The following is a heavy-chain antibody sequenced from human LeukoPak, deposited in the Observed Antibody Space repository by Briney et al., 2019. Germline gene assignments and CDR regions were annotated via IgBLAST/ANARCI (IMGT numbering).Heavy chain of an antibody. CDR2: ISAYNGNT. V-gene: IGHV1-18*01. J-gene: IGHJ4*02. Sequence: ASVKVSCKASGYTFTSYGISRVRQAPGQGLEWMGWISAYNGNTNYAQKLQGRVTMTTDTSTSTAYMELRSLRSDDTAVYYCARSDYYDSSGYSVGADYWGQGTLVTVSS. D-gene: IGHD3-22*01. CDR1: GYTFTSYG. CDR3: ARSDYYDSSGYSVGADY.